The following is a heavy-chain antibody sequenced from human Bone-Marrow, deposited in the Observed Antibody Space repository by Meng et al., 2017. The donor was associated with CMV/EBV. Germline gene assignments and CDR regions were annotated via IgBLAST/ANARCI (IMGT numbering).Heavy chain of an antibody. Sequence: SETLSLTCAVYGGSFSGYYWSWIRQPPGKGLEWIGEINHSGSTNYNPSLKSRVTISVDTSKNQFSLTLSPVTAADTAVYYCARGPITILYGMDVWGQGTTVTVSS. D-gene: IGHD3-3*01. V-gene: IGHV4-34*01. CDR3: ARGPITILYGMDV. J-gene: IGHJ6*02. CDR2: INHSGST. CDR1: GGSFSGYY.